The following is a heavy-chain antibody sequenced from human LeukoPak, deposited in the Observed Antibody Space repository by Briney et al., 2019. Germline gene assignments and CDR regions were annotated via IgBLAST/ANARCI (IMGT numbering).Heavy chain of an antibody. CDR2: IIGGGITT. Sequence: GGSLRLSCAAPGFTFSNYAMSWVRQAPGKGLEWVSTIIGGGITTYYADSEKGRFTISRDNSKNTMFLQMNSLRADDTAVYYCPRQSYASGWNPFDYWGQGILVTVSS. V-gene: IGHV3-23*01. CDR3: PRQSYASGWNPFDY. D-gene: IGHD6-19*01. CDR1: GFTFSNYA. J-gene: IGHJ4*02.